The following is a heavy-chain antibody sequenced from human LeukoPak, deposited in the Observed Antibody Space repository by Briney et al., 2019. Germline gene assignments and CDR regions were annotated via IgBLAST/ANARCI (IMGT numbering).Heavy chain of an antibody. V-gene: IGHV4-38-2*01. Sequence: SETLSLTCAVSGYSISSCYYWGWIRQPPGKGLEWIGSIYHSGSTYYNPSLKSRVTISVDTSKNQFSLKLSSVTAADTAVYYCARQYFWSGYWAYWGQGTLVTVSS. J-gene: IGHJ4*02. CDR2: IYHSGST. CDR1: GYSISSCYY. D-gene: IGHD3-3*01. CDR3: ARQYFWSGYWAY.